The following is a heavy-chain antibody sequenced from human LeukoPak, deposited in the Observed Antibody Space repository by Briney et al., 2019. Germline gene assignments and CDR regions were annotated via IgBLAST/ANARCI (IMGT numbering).Heavy chain of an antibody. CDR1: GGSISSYY. Sequence: PSETLSLTCTVSGGSISSYYWSWIRQPAGKGLEWIGRIYTSGSTNYNPSLKSRVTMSVDTSKNQFSLKLSSVTAADTAVYYCARDTDHGYSSSWYSLGRKDYYYYMDVWGKGTTVTVSS. CDR2: IYTSGST. CDR3: ARDTDHGYSSSWYSLGRKDYYYYMDV. V-gene: IGHV4-4*07. D-gene: IGHD6-13*01. J-gene: IGHJ6*03.